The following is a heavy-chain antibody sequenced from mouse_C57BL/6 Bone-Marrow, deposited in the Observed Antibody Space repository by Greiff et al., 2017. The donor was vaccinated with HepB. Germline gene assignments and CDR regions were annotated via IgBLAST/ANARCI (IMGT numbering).Heavy chain of an antibody. CDR1: GYAFSSSW. Sequence: VQLQQSGPELVKPGASVKISCKASGYAFSSSWMNWVKQRPGKGLEWIGRIYPGDGDTNYNGKFKGKATLTADKSSSTAYMQLSSLTSEDSAVYFCAREAYYGSSSYAMDYWVKEPQSPSPQ. CDR3: AREAYYGSSSYAMDY. J-gene: IGHJ4*01. D-gene: IGHD1-1*01. V-gene: IGHV1-82*01. CDR2: IYPGDGDT.